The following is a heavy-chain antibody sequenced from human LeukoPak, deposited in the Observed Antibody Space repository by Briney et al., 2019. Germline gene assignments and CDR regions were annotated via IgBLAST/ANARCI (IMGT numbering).Heavy chain of an antibody. Sequence: TSETLSLTCAVYGGSFSGYYWSWIRQPPGKGLEWIGEINHSGSTNYNPSLKSRVTISVDTSKNQFSLKLSSVTAADTAVYYCARDPAGILTGFDYWGQGTLVTVSS. CDR1: GGSFSGYY. V-gene: IGHV4-34*01. J-gene: IGHJ4*02. D-gene: IGHD3-9*01. CDR2: INHSGST. CDR3: ARDPAGILTGFDY.